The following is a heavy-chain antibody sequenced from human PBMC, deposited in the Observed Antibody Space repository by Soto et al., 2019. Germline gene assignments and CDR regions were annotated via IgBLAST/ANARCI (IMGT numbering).Heavy chain of an antibody. Sequence: QVQLVRSGAELKKPGASVKVSCKASGYTFSNYDMNWVRQATGQGPEWIGWVNPNNGDTGYAQKSQGGVTLTTDISTTPDYMELTSLRSEDTAIYYCAKVSRRGSAIDFDYWGQGTLITVPS. D-gene: IGHD3-10*01. V-gene: IGHV1-8*01. CDR1: GYTFSNYD. CDR2: VNPNNGDT. CDR3: AKVSRRGSAIDFDY. J-gene: IGHJ4*02.